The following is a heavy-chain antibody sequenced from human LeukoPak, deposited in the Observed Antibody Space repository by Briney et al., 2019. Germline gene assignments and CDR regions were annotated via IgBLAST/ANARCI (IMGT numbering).Heavy chain of an antibody. Sequence: PSETLSLTCTVSGGSISSSSYYWGWIRQPPGKGLEWIGSIYYSGSTYYNPSLKSRVTISVDTSKNQFSLKLSSVTAADTAVYYCARDPVSIAVAAPDYWGQGTLVTVSS. D-gene: IGHD6-19*01. CDR3: ARDPVSIAVAAPDY. CDR2: IYYSGST. CDR1: GGSISSSSYY. J-gene: IGHJ4*02. V-gene: IGHV4-39*07.